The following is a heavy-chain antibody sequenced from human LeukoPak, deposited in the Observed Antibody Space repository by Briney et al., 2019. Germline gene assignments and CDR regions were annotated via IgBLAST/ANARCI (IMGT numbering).Heavy chain of an antibody. J-gene: IGHJ6*02. CDR1: GGSISSYY. CDR2: IYYSGST. CDR3: ARVRQTPYYYYGMDV. V-gene: IGHV4-59*12. Sequence: SETLSLTCTVSGGSISSYYWSWIRQPPGKGLEWIGYIYYSGSTNYNPSLKSRVTISVDTSKNQFSLKLNSVTAADTAVYYCARVRQTPYYYYGMDVWGQGTTVTVSS.